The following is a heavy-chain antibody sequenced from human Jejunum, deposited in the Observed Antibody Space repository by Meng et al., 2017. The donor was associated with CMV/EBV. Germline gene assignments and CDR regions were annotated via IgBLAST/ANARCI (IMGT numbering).Heavy chain of an antibody. CDR2: IPFDGNNE. CDR1: GFTFSCYA. J-gene: IGHJ4*02. V-gene: IGHV3-30*04. D-gene: IGHD6-13*01. CDR3: ARGTGSGSWLIDS. Sequence: AASGFTFSCYAMHWVRQAPGKGLEWVAVIPFDGNNEHYADSVKGRFTISRDNSKNTLYLQVNSLRLEDTGVYYCARGTGSGSWLIDSWGQGTLVTVSS.